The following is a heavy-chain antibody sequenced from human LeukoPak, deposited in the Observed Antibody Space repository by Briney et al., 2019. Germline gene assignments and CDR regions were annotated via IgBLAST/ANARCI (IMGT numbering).Heavy chain of an antibody. CDR2: VNHSGYT. D-gene: IGHD4-17*01. CDR1: GVSFSTYY. V-gene: IGHV4-34*01. J-gene: IGHJ4*02. Sequence: SETLSLTCDVSGVSFSTYYWSWIRQSPEKGLEWIGEVNHSGYTNYNPSLKGRATISVDPSKNQFSLKLSSVTAADTAVYYCARQLYGSDYWGQGTLVTVSS. CDR3: ARQLYGSDY.